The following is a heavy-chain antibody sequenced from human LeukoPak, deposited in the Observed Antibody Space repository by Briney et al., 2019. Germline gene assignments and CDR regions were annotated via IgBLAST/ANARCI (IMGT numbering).Heavy chain of an antibody. CDR1: GVSISNYY. D-gene: IGHD3-16*01. V-gene: IGHV4-59*01. J-gene: IGHJ3*02. CDR2: HSYSGGA. Sequence: SETLSLTCTVSGVSISNYYWNYFRQSPGKGLEWIGYHSYSGGANYNPSLESRATISLDTSKNRFSLSLSSVTAADTAVYYCARGLIRGACDIWGHGTMVTVSS. CDR3: ARGLIRGACDI.